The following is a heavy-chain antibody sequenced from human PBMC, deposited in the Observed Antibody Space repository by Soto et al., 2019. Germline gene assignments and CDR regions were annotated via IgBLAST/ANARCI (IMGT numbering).Heavy chain of an antibody. CDR1: GFIFSGSP. J-gene: IGHJ5*02. Sequence: EVQLVESGGGLVQPGGSLKLSCAASGFIFSGSPIHWVRQASGKGLEWVARIRSKANNFATTYAASVRGRFTISRDDSKNKAYLQMDSLKTEDTAVYYCTRAQSRDCSGGTCYDVNWFDPWGQGTQVTVSS. D-gene: IGHD2-15*01. V-gene: IGHV3-73*02. CDR3: TRAQSRDCSGGTCYDVNWFDP. CDR2: IRSKANNFAT.